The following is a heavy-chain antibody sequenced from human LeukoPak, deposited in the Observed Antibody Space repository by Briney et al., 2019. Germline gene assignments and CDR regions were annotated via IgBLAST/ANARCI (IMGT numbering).Heavy chain of an antibody. J-gene: IGHJ4*02. V-gene: IGHV4-28*01. CDR3: ARTSGGSGSSVDY. CDR1: GYSISSSNW. Sequence: SATLSLTCAVSGYSISSSNWWGWIRQPAGKGLEWIGYIYYSGSTYYNPSLKSRVTMSVDTSKNQFSLKLSSVTAVDTAVYYCARTSGGSGSSVDYWGQGTLVTVSS. CDR2: IYYSGST. D-gene: IGHD3-10*01.